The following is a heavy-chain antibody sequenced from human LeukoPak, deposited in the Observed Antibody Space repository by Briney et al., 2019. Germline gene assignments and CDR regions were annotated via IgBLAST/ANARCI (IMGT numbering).Heavy chain of an antibody. CDR2: IYWDDDE. Sequence: SGPTLVSPTQTLTLTCTFSGFSLSTSGVGVGWIRQPPGKALEWLALIYWDDDERYSPSLKSRLTITKDTSKNQVVLTMTNMDPVDAATYYCAHSGVAVAEAIFDYWGQGTLVTVSS. J-gene: IGHJ4*02. CDR1: GFSLSTSGVG. V-gene: IGHV2-5*02. CDR3: AHSGVAVAEAIFDY. D-gene: IGHD6-19*01.